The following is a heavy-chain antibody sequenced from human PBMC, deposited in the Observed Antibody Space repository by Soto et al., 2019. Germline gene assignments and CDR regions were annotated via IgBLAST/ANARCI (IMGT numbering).Heavy chain of an antibody. CDR3: VSGDRVLGPALRRRDVEEKFLNGMDV. J-gene: IGHJ6*02. D-gene: IGHD2-2*01. CDR2: ISTDNGNT. V-gene: IGHV1-18*01. Sequence: ASVKVSCKASGYTFTNSGISWVRQAPGQGLEWMGWISTDNGNTNYAQHLQGRVSMTTDTSTSTAYMDLRSLRSDDTAVYYCVSGDRVLGPALRRRDVEEKFLNGMDVWGQGTAVTVSS. CDR1: GYTFTNSG.